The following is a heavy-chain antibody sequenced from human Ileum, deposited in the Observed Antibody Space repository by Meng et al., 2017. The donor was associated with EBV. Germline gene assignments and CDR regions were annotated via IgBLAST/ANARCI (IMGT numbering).Heavy chain of an antibody. J-gene: IGHJ4*02. V-gene: IGHV4-61*01. D-gene: IGHD3-16*01. CDR2: TYGSDI. Sequence: QVRRRGPGPGLVKPSGSLSPPFSVSGGSLSSYISPVICNRQSPGRGLEWIGHTYGSDINYSPSFQSRVTISIDTAKNQLFLKLTSVTAADPAMYYCAYYRVGRGGVGSWGQGTLVTVSS. CDR1: GGSLSSYISP. CDR3: AYYRVGRGGVGS.